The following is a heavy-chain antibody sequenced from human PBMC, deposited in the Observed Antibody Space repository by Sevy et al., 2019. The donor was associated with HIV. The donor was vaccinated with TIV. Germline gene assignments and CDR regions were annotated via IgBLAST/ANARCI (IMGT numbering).Heavy chain of an antibody. CDR3: AREGGSSRRDY. CDR2: IYFGGGKK. Sequence: GGSLRLSCAASGFTLNNYTMSWVRQAPGKGLEWVSTIYFGGGKKYYADSVKGRFTISRDNSKNSFYLQMDNLRAEDTALYYCAREGGSSRRDYWGQGTLVTVSS. CDR1: GFTLNNYT. V-gene: IGHV3-23*01. J-gene: IGHJ4*02. D-gene: IGHD3-10*01.